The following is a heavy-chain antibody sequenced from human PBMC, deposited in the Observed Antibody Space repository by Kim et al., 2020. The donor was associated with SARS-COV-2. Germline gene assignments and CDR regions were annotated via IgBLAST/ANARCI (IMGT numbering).Heavy chain of an antibody. J-gene: IGHJ4*02. Sequence: SETLSLTCAVYGGSFSGYYWSWIRQPPGKGLEWIGEINHSGSTNYNPSLKSRVTISVDTSKNQFSLKLSSVTAADTAVYYCARFWHSSGWLSDYWGQGTL. V-gene: IGHV4-34*01. CDR1: GGSFSGYY. CDR2: INHSGST. CDR3: ARFWHSSGWLSDY. D-gene: IGHD6-19*01.